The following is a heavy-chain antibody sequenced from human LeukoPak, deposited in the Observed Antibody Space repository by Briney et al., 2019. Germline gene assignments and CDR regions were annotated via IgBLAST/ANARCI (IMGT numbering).Heavy chain of an antibody. CDR1: GFTFSTFG. CDR2: ISSSSNTI. J-gene: IGHJ4*02. Sequence: GGSLRLSCAASGFTFSTFGMNWVRQAPGKGLEWVSYISSSSNTIYYADSVKGRFTISRDNVKTSLSLQMNSLRAEDTAVYYCAIWFGDLNYWGQGTLVTVSS. CDR3: AIWFGDLNY. V-gene: IGHV3-48*04. D-gene: IGHD3-10*01.